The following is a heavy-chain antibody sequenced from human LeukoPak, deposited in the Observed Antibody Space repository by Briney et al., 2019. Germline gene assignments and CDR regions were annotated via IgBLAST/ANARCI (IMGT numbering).Heavy chain of an antibody. J-gene: IGHJ3*02. D-gene: IGHD3-3*01. CDR3: ARDPDTVLRFLEWPNAFDT. V-gene: IGHV3-21*01. CDR1: GFTFSSYS. Sequence: PGGSLRLSCAASGFTFSSYSMNWVRQAPGKGLEWVSSISSSSSYIYYADSVKGRFTISRDNAKNSLYLQMNSLRAEDTAVYYCARDPDTVLRFLEWPNAFDTWGQGTMVTVSS. CDR2: ISSSSSYI.